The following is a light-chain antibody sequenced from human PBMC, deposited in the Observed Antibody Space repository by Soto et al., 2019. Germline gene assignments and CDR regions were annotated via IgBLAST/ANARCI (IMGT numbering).Light chain of an antibody. Sequence: EIVMTQSPATLSVSPGERATLSCRASQSVSSDLAWYHQKPGQAPRLLIYGASTRATGIPARFSGSGSGTEFTLTISSLQSEDFAVYYCQQYNNWFITFGQGTRLEIK. CDR1: QSVSSD. CDR2: GAS. CDR3: QQYNNWFIT. V-gene: IGKV3-15*01. J-gene: IGKJ5*01.